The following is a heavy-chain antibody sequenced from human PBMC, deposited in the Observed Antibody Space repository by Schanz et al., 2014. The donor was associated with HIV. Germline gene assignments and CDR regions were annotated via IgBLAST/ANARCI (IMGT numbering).Heavy chain of an antibody. D-gene: IGHD6-13*01. CDR3: ARAKWPPRSRHFDF. V-gene: IGHV4-34*01. CDR1: GFTFSSYA. Sequence: AQLLESGGGLVQPGGSLRLSCAASGFTFSSYAMSWVRQAPGKGLEWIAEVNHSGDTNYNPSLKSRVTISVDTSKNQFSLKLDSVTAADTAVYYCARAKWPPRSRHFDFWGQGNLVTVSS. CDR2: VNHSGDT. J-gene: IGHJ4*02.